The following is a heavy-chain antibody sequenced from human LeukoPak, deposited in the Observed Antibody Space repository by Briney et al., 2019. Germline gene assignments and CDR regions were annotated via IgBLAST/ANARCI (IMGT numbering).Heavy chain of an antibody. CDR2: IYTSGSA. Sequence: SQTLSLTCTVSGGSISSGRYYWSWIRRPAEKGLEWIGRIYTSGSAKYNPSLKSRVTISADSSKNQFSLKLSSVTDADTAMYYCARDSYYYDSSGYSALDIWGQGTMVTVS. V-gene: IGHV4-61*02. CDR3: ARDSYYYDSSGYSALDI. CDR1: GGSISSGRYY. J-gene: IGHJ3*02. D-gene: IGHD3-22*01.